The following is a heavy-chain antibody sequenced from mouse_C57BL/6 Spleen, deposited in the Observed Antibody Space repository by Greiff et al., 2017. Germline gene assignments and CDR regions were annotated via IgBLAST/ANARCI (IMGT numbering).Heavy chain of an antibody. J-gene: IGHJ4*01. V-gene: IGHV10-1*01. CDR1: GFSFNTYA. CDR3: VRLTTVVEAMDY. Sequence: EVKLVESGGGLVQPKGSLKLSCAASGFSFNTYAMNWVRQAPGKGLEWVARIRSKSNNYATYYADSVKDRFTISRDDSESMLYLQMNNLKTEDTAMYYCVRLTTVVEAMDYWGQGTSVTVSS. CDR2: IRSKSNNYAT. D-gene: IGHD1-1*01.